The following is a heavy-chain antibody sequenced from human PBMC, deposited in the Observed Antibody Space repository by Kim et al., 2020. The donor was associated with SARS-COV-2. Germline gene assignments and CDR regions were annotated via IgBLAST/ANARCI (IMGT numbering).Heavy chain of an antibody. CDR3: ARAGGCSSTSCWVWFDP. CDR1: GGSISSYY. CDR2: IYYSGST. Sequence: SETLSLTCTVSGGSISSYYWSWIRQPPGKGLEWIGYIYYSGSTNYNPSLKSRVTISVDTSKNQFSLKLSSVTAADTAVYYCARAGGCSSTSCWVWFDPWGQGTLVTVSS. J-gene: IGHJ5*02. D-gene: IGHD2-2*01. V-gene: IGHV4-59*13.